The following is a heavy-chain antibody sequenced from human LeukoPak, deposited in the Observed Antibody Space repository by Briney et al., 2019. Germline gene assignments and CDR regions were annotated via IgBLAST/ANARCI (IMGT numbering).Heavy chain of an antibody. D-gene: IGHD2-21*02. CDR3: ARDSGESPYCGGDCYPY. CDR2: IYYSGST. J-gene: IGHJ4*02. CDR1: GGSISSGGYY. V-gene: IGHV4-31*03. Sequence: PSETLSLTCTVSGGSISSGGYYWSWIRQHPGKGLEWIGYIYYSGSTYYNPSLKSRVTISVDTSKNQFSLKLSSVTAADTAVYYSARDSGESPYCGGDCYPYWGQGTLVTVSS.